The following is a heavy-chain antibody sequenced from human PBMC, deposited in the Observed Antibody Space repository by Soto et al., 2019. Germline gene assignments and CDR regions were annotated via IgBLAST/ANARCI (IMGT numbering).Heavy chain of an antibody. CDR1: GGSISGSYYY. D-gene: IGHD2-15*01. V-gene: IGHV4-61*01. CDR2: IYYSWST. J-gene: IGHJ6*02. CDR3: ARVQGYCSGGSCYGPYGMDV. Sequence: PSETLSLTCAVSGGSISGSYYYWSWIRQPPGKGLEWIGYIYYSWSTNYNPSLKSRVTISVDTSKNQFSLKLSSVTAADTAGYYCARVQGYCSGGSCYGPYGMDVWGQGTTVTVSS.